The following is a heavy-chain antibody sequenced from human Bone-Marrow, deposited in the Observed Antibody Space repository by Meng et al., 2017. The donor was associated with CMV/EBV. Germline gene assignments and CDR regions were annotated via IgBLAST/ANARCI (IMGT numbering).Heavy chain of an antibody. CDR2: INPSGGST. D-gene: IGHD2-15*01. CDR3: SRAVGVVVAATQRWLGY. Sequence: ASVKVSCKASGYTFTSYGISWVRQAPGQGLEWMGIINPSGGSTSYAQKFQGRVTMTRDTSTSTVYMELSSLGSEDTGVYYCSRAVGVVVAATQRWLGYWGQGTLVTVSS. J-gene: IGHJ4*02. V-gene: IGHV1-46*01. CDR1: GYTFTSYG.